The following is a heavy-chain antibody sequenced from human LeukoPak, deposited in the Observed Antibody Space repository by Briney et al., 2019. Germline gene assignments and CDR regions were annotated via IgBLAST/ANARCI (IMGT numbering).Heavy chain of an antibody. CDR2: IYYSGNT. Sequence: SETLSLTCTVSGGSISSSSYYWGWIRQPPGKGLEWIGSIYYSGNTYYNASLESQVSISIDASKNQFSLRLTSVTAADTAVYYCARQTGSGLFILPGGQGTLVTVSS. V-gene: IGHV4-39*01. J-gene: IGHJ4*02. D-gene: IGHD3/OR15-3a*01. CDR1: GGSISSSSYY. CDR3: ARQTGSGLFILP.